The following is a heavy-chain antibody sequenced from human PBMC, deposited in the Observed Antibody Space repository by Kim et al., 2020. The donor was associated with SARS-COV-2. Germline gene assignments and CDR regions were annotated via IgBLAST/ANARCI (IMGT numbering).Heavy chain of an antibody. CDR3: ARGPDFWSGPFDY. Sequence: GGSLRLSCAASGFTFSSYAMHWVRQAPGKGLEWVAVISYDGSNKYYADSVKGRFTISRDNSKNTLYLQMNSLRAEDTAVYYCARGPDFWSGPFDYWGQGT. CDR2: ISYDGSNK. CDR1: GFTFSSYA. J-gene: IGHJ4*02. V-gene: IGHV3-30*04. D-gene: IGHD3-3*01.